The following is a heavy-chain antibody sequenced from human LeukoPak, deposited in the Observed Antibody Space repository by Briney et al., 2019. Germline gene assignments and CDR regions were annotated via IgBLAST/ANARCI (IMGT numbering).Heavy chain of an antibody. Sequence: QPGGSLRLSCVASGFNFSSYGMSWVRQPPGKGLEWVSTTDTHYAESVKGRFTISRDNSKNTLYLQLNNLRVDDTALYYCARLGRACNWFFSDFWGQGTRVTVSS. CDR3: ARLGRACNWFFSDF. CDR2: TDT. D-gene: IGHD3/OR15-3a*01. V-gene: IGHV3-23*05. CDR1: GFNFSSYG. J-gene: IGHJ4*02.